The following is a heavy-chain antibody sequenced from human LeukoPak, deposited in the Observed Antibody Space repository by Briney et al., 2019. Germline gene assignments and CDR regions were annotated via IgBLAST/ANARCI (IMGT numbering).Heavy chain of an antibody. Sequence: ASVKVSCKASGYTFTDYGISWVRQAPGQGLEWMGWISGYNGNTNYAQKFQGRVTMTTDTSTTTAYMEVKSLRSDDTAVYYCARHYYDSSGYYYEFDYWGQGTLVTVSS. CDR3: ARHYYDSSGYYYEFDY. J-gene: IGHJ4*02. D-gene: IGHD3-22*01. CDR1: GYTFTDYG. V-gene: IGHV1-18*01. CDR2: ISGYNGNT.